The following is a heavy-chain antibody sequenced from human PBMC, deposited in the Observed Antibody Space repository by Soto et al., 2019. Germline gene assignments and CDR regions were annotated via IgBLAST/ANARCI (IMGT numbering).Heavy chain of an antibody. Sequence: TGGSLRLSCAASGFSFSTYSMNWFRQAPGKGLEWVSYIGSSSTTIYYADSVKGRFTISRDNAKKSLYLQMNSLRDEDTAVYYCARDQYYYDSSGYSPFDYWGQGTLVTVSS. CDR1: GFSFSTYS. CDR3: ARDQYYYDSSGYSPFDY. CDR2: IGSSSTTI. D-gene: IGHD3-22*01. J-gene: IGHJ4*02. V-gene: IGHV3-48*02.